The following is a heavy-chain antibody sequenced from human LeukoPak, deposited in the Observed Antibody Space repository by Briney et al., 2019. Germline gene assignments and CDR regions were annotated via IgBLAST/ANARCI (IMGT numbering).Heavy chain of an antibody. Sequence: PGGSLRLSCAASGFTFSSYGMHWVRQVPGKGLVWVSRIHSDASDTKYADSVKGRFTISRDNARNTLYLQMNSLRAEDTAVYYCARGNQRILDYGGQGTLVTVSA. CDR2: IHSDASDT. J-gene: IGHJ4*02. CDR1: GFTFSSYG. V-gene: IGHV3-74*03. D-gene: IGHD5-18*01. CDR3: ARGNQRILDY.